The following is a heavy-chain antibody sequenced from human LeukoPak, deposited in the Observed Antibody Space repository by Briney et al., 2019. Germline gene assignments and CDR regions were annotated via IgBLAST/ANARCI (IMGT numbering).Heavy chain of an antibody. Sequence: ASVKVSCKASGYTFTGYYMHWVRQAPGQGLEGMGWINPNSGGTNYAQKFQGRVTMTRDTSISTAYMELSRLRSDDTAVYYCASGYSSSWYILTSFDIWGQGTMVTVSS. V-gene: IGHV1-2*02. CDR2: INPNSGGT. CDR1: GYTFTGYY. D-gene: IGHD6-13*01. J-gene: IGHJ3*02. CDR3: ASGYSSSWYILTSFDI.